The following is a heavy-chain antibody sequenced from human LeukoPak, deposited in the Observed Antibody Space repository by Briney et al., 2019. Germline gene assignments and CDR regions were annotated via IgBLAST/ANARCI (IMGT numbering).Heavy chain of an antibody. CDR3: ARGAYCGGDCYTYFDY. D-gene: IGHD2-21*02. J-gene: IGHJ4*02. CDR1: GFTFSNYV. V-gene: IGHV3-23*01. Sequence: GGSLRLSCAASGFTFSNYVMSWVRQAPGKGLEWVSAISTGGGSTNYADSVEGRLTISRDNSKSTLYLQMNSLRAEDTALYFCARGAYCGGDCYTYFDYWGQGALVTVSS. CDR2: ISTGGGST.